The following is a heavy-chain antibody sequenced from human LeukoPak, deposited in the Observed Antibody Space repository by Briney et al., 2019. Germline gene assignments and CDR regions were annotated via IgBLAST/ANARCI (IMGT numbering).Heavy chain of an antibody. D-gene: IGHD6-6*01. CDR3: ARVAGIAARPDF. CDR2: INPNSGDT. Sequence: GASVKVSCKASGYTFTGYYVHWVRQAPGQGLEWMGWINPNSGDTNYPQKFQGRVTMTRDMSISAAFMELSRLTSDDTAVYYCARVAGIAARPDFWGQGTLVTVSS. CDR1: GYTFTGYY. V-gene: IGHV1-2*02. J-gene: IGHJ4*02.